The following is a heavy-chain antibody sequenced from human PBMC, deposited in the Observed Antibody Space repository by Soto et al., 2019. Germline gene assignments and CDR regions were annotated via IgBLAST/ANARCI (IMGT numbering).Heavy chain of an antibody. CDR1: GFTFRNNV. Sequence: EVQLVESGGGLVQPWGSLRLSCAASGFTFRNNVMNWVRQAPGRGLEWVSAITANGGSTYYADSVKGRCTISRDNSKTTLYLPMTSRRAEDTAVYYCAIEVYGAALGGMDVWGQGTTVTVSS. V-gene: IGHV3-23*04. CDR2: ITANGGST. D-gene: IGHD3-10*01. J-gene: IGHJ6*02. CDR3: AIEVYGAALGGMDV.